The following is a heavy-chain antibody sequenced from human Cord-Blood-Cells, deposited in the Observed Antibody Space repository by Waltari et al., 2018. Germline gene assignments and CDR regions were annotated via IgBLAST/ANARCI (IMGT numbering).Heavy chain of an antibody. CDR2: INHSGNT. V-gene: IGHV4-34*01. CDR3: ASWGASGAFDI. CDR1: GGSFSGYY. Sequence: QVQLQQWGAGLLKPSETLSLTCAVYGGSFSGYYWSWIRQPPGKGLEWIGEINHSGNTNYNPSLKSRVTISVDTSKNQFSLKLSSVTAADTAVYYCASWGASGAFDIWGQGTMVTVSS. D-gene: IGHD7-27*01. J-gene: IGHJ3*02.